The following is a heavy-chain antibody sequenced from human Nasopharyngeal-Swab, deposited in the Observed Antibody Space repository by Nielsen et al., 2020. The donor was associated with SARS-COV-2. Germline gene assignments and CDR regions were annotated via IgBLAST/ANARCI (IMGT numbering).Heavy chain of an antibody. CDR2: ISWNSGSI. V-gene: IGHV3-9*01. CDR1: GFTLGGYA. CDR3: AAGYFDWLSIDY. J-gene: IGHJ4*02. Sequence: SLRTPCAASGFTLGGYAMPWVRQAPGKGLEWVSGISWNSGSIGYADSVKGRFTISRDNAKNSLYLQMNSLRAEDTALYYCAAGYFDWLSIDYWGQGTLVTVSS. D-gene: IGHD3-9*01.